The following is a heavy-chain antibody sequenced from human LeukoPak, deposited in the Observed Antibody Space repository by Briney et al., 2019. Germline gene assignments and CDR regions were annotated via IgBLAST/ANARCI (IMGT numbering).Heavy chain of an antibody. Sequence: SQTLSLTCTVSGGSISSGSYYWSWIRQPAGKGLEWIGRIYTSGSTNYNPSLKSRVTISVDTSKNQFSLKLSSVTAADTAVYYCSRGPTTMLRGVIGFDSWGKGTLVTVSS. CDR2: IYTSGST. J-gene: IGHJ5*01. CDR3: SRGPTTMLRGVIGFDS. V-gene: IGHV4-61*02. CDR1: GGSISSGSYY. D-gene: IGHD3-10*01.